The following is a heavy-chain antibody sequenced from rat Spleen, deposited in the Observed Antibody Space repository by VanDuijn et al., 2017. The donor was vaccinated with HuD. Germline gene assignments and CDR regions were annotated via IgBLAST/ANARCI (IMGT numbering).Heavy chain of an antibody. CDR2: ISNGGGKT. CDR1: GFTFSDYY. CDR3: ASGLYNWFTY. V-gene: IGHV5-25*01. Sequence: EVQLAESGGGLVQPGRSLKLSCAASGFTFSDYYMAWVRQAPTKGLEWVASISNGGGKTYYRDSVQGRFTISRDNAKSNLYLQMDSLRSEDTATYYCASGLYNWFTYWGQGTLVTVSS. J-gene: IGHJ3*01.